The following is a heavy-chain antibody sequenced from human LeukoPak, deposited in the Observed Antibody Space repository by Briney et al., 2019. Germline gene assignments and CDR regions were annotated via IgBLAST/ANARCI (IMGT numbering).Heavy chain of an antibody. CDR3: ATSAITVTNFGGFDY. CDR2: FDPEDGET. D-gene: IGHD4-17*01. Sequence: ASVKVSCKVSGYTLIELSMHWVRQAPGKGLEWMGGFDPEDGETIYAQKFQGRVTMTEDTSTDTAYMELSSLRSEDTAVYDCATSAITVTNFGGFDYWGQGTLVTVSS. V-gene: IGHV1-24*01. J-gene: IGHJ4*02. CDR1: GYTLIELS.